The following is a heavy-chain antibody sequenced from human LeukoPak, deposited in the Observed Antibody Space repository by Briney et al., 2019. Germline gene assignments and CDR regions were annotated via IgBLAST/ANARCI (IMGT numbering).Heavy chain of an antibody. CDR3: ARESYDFWSGYQPPPYYYYMDV. Sequence: SETLSLTCTVSGGAISSYYWSWIRQPPGKGLEWIGYIYYSGSTNYNPSLKSRVTISVDTSKNQFSLKLSSVTAADTAVYYCARESYDFWSGYQPPPYYYYMDVWGKGTTVTASS. CDR2: IYYSGST. V-gene: IGHV4-59*01. J-gene: IGHJ6*03. CDR1: GGAISSYY. D-gene: IGHD3-3*01.